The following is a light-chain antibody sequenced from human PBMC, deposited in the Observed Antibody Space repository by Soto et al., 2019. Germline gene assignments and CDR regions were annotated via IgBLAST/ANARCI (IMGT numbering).Light chain of an antibody. CDR3: QQRSNWPPWT. Sequence: EIVLTQSPATRSLSRMEGATLSCRASQSVSSYLAWYQQKPGQAPRLLIYDASNRATGIPARFSGSGSGTDFTLTISSLEPEDFAVYYCQQRSNWPPWTFGQGTNVDIK. V-gene: IGKV3-11*01. CDR2: DAS. J-gene: IGKJ1*01. CDR1: QSVSSY.